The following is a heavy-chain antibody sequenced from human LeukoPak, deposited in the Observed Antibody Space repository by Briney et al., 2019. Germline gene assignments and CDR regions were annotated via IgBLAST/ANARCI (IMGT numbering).Heavy chain of an antibody. CDR1: EYTFTGYY. CDR3: ARDRGGYCSRTNCRAGWFDP. J-gene: IGHJ5*02. D-gene: IGHD2-2*01. CDR2: INPNSGGT. V-gene: IGHV1-2*06. Sequence: GASVKVSXKASEYTFTGYYMHWVRQAPGQGLEWMGRINPNSGGTDYAQKFQGRVTMTRDTSISTAYMELSRLRSGDTAVYYCARDRGGYCSRTNCRAGWFDPWGQGTLVTVSS.